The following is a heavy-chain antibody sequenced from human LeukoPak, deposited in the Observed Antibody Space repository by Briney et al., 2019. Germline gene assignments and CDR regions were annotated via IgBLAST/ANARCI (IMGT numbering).Heavy chain of an antibody. J-gene: IGHJ3*02. CDR1: GGSISSYY. D-gene: IGHD3-10*01. CDR3: ARGSSLWFGELGAFDI. Sequence: PSETLSLTCTVSGGSISSYYWSWIRQPPGKGLEWIGYIYCSGSTNYNPSLKSRVTISVDTSKNQFSLKLSSVTAADTAVYYCARGSSLWFGELGAFDIWGQGTMVTVSS. CDR2: IYCSGST. V-gene: IGHV4-59*01.